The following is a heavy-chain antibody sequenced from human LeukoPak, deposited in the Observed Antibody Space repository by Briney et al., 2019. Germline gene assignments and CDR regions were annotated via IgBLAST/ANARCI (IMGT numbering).Heavy chain of an antibody. D-gene: IGHD6-19*01. Sequence: RGSLRLSCAASGFTVSSNYMSWVRQAPGKGLEWVSTISDSGGTTYYADSIKGRFTISRDNSKNALYLQMHSLRADDTAVYYCAKALTVAGSRWGQGTLVTVSS. J-gene: IGHJ4*02. CDR3: AKALTVAGSR. CDR2: ISDSGGTT. CDR1: GFTVSSNY. V-gene: IGHV3-23*01.